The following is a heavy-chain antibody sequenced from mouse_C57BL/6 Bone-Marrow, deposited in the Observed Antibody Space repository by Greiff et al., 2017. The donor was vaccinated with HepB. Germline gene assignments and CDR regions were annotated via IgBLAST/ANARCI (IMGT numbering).Heavy chain of an antibody. D-gene: IGHD2-1*01. CDR3: ARGAIYSLFAY. J-gene: IGHJ3*01. V-gene: IGHV1-74*01. CDR1: GYTFTSYW. Sequence: VQLQQPGAELVKPGASVKVSCKASGYTFTSYWMHWVKQRPGQGLEWIGRIHPSDSDTNYNQKFKGKATLTVDKSSSTAYMQLSSLTSEDSAVYYCARGAIYSLFAYWGQGTLVTVSA. CDR2: IHPSDSDT.